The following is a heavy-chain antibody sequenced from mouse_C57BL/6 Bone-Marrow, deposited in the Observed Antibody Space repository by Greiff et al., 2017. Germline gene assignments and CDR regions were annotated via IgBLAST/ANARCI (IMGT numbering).Heavy chain of an antibody. D-gene: IGHD2-5*01. CDR3: ARPPSDYSNFRFAY. J-gene: IGHJ3*01. Sequence: QVQLQQPGAELVKPGASVKLSCKASGYTFTSYWMHWVKQRPGQGLEWIGMIHPNSGSTNYNEKFKSKATLTVDKSSSTAYMQLSSLTSDDSAVYYCARPPSDYSNFRFAYWGQGTLVTVSA. CDR2: IHPNSGST. CDR1: GYTFTSYW. V-gene: IGHV1-64*01.